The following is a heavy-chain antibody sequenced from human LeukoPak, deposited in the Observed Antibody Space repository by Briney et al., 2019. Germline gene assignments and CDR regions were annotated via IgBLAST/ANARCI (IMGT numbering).Heavy chain of an antibody. J-gene: IGHJ5*01. CDR2: ISGSGDSA. CDR3: AKRGGPVVPAATYNWFDS. V-gene: IGHV3-23*01. CDR1: GFTFSDYA. D-gene: IGHD2-2*01. Sequence: GGSLRLSCAASGFTFSDYARNWVRQAPGKGLEWVSSISGSGDSAHYADSVEGRFTISRDNSKNTLFLQMNSLRAEDTALYYCAKRGGPVVPAATYNWFDSWGQGTLVTVSS.